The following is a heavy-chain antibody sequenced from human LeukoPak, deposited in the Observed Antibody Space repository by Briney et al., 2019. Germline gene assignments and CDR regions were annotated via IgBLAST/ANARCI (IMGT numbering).Heavy chain of an antibody. J-gene: IGHJ1*01. D-gene: IGHD6-6*01. Sequence: GGSLGLSCAASGFTFSSYSMNWVRQAPGKGLEWVSSISSSSSYIYYIDSVKGRFTISGDNAKNLLFLQMNSLRAEDTAVYYCARDFSSLEYFQHWGQGTLVTVSS. V-gene: IGHV3-21*06. CDR2: ISSSSSYI. CDR3: ARDFSSLEYFQH. CDR1: GFTFSSYS.